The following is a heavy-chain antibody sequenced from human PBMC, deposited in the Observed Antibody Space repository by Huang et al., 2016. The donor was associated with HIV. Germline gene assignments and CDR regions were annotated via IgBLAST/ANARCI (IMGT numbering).Heavy chain of an antibody. Sequence: QVQLVQSGGEVKKPGASVKVSCKASGYDFTSYGVSWVGQAPGQGLAGGGWSGSHNGDTNYAQRFQGRVTLTTDTSTNTAYMEMRSLRSDDTAIYYCARDAWYTNVWKRNAASVIWGQGTMVIVSS. CDR3: ARDAWYTNVWKRNAASVI. CDR1: GYDFTSYG. CDR2: SGSHNGDT. D-gene: IGHD2-2*02. J-gene: IGHJ3*02. V-gene: IGHV1-18*01.